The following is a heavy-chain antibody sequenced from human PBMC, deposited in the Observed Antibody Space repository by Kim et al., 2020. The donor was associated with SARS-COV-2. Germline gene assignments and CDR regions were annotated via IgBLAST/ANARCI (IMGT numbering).Heavy chain of an antibody. CDR3: ARDPRGELRPLLYFDY. Sequence: QKFQGRVTVTRDTSTSTVYMELSSLRSEDTAVYYCARDPRGELRPLLYFDYWGQGTLVTVSS. D-gene: IGHD1-7*01. J-gene: IGHJ4*02. V-gene: IGHV1-46*01.